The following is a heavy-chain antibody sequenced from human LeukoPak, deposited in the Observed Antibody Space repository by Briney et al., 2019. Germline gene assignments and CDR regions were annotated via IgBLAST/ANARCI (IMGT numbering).Heavy chain of an antibody. CDR3: ARQRTVADHYFDY. Sequence: GESLKISCKGSGYSFTSYWIGWGRPMPGKGLEWMGIIYPGDSGTRYSPSFQGQVTISADKSISTAYLQWSSLKASDTAMYYCARQRTVADHYFDYWGQGTLVTVSS. J-gene: IGHJ4*02. CDR1: GYSFTSYW. CDR2: IYPGDSGT. V-gene: IGHV5-51*01. D-gene: IGHD6-19*01.